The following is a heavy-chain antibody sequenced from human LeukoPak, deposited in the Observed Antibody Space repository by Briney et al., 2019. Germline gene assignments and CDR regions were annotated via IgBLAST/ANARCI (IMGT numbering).Heavy chain of an antibody. J-gene: IGHJ4*02. CDR3: ARGSPGGYYDSSGYFAGFDY. D-gene: IGHD3-22*01. Sequence: SSETLSLTCAVYGGSFSGYYWSWIRQPPGKGLEWIGEINHSGSTNYNPSLKSRVTISVDTSKNQFSLKLSSVTAADTAVYYCARGSPGGYYDSSGYFAGFDYWGQGTLVTVSS. V-gene: IGHV4-34*01. CDR2: INHSGST. CDR1: GGSFSGYY.